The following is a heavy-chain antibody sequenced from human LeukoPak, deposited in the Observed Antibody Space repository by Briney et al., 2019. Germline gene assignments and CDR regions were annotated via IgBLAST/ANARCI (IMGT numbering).Heavy chain of an antibody. CDR3: ASSVEMATMYYPDY. J-gene: IGHJ4*02. CDR1: GGTFSSYA. Sequence: ASVKVSCKASGGTFSSYAISWVRQAPGQGLEWMGGIIPIFGTANYAQKFQGRVTITTDESTSTAYMELSSLRSEDTAVYYCASSVEMATMYYPDYWGQGTLVTVSS. CDR2: IIPIFGTA. V-gene: IGHV1-69*05. D-gene: IGHD5-24*01.